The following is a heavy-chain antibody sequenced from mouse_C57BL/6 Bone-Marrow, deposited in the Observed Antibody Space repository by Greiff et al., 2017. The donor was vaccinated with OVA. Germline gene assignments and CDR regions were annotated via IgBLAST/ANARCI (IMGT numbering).Heavy chain of an antibody. CDR1: GFTFSDYG. CDR3: ARKGRWAWFAY. CDR2: ISSGSSTI. J-gene: IGHJ3*01. V-gene: IGHV5-17*01. Sequence: EVKVVESGGGLVKPGGSLKLSCAASGFTFSDYGMHWVRQAPEKGLEWVAYISSGSSTIYYADTVKGRFTISRDNAKNTLFLQMTSLRSEDTAMXYCARKGRWAWFAYWGQGTLVTVSA.